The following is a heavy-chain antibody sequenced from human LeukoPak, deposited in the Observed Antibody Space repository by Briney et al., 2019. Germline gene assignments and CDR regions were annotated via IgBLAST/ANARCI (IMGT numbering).Heavy chain of an antibody. CDR2: ISSSSSYI. CDR3: ARQYYDILSGFYTADYYFDY. CDR1: GFTFSSYG. Sequence: PGGSLRLSCAASGFTFSSYGMNWVRQAPGKGLEWVSSISSSSSYIYYADSVKGRFTISRDNAKNSLYLQLNSLRAEDTAVYYCARQYYDILSGFYTADYYFDYWGQGTLVTVSS. D-gene: IGHD3-9*01. J-gene: IGHJ4*02. V-gene: IGHV3-21*01.